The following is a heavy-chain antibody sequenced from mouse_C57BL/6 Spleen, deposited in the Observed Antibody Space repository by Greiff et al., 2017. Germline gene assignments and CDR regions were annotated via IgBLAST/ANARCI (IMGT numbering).Heavy chain of an antibody. J-gene: IGHJ2*01. CDR2: ISYSGST. CDR1: GYSITSGYD. Sequence: VQLKESGPGMVKPSQSLSLTCTVTGYSITSGYDWHWIRHFPGNKLEWMGYISYSGSTNYNPSLKSRISITHDTSKNHFFLKLNSVTTEDTATYYCARGGTTVAFDYWGQGTTLTVSS. D-gene: IGHD1-1*01. CDR3: ARGGTTVAFDY. V-gene: IGHV3-1*01.